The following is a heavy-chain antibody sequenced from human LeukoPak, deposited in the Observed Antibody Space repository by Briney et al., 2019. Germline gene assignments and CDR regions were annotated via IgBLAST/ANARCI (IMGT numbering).Heavy chain of an antibody. D-gene: IGHD5-18*01. CDR2: ITSSSSYI. CDR3: ARDWLRGYSYGLNWFDP. Sequence: PGGSLRLSCAASGFTFSTYNMNWVRQAPGKGLEWVSSITSSSSYIYYADSVKGRFTISRDNAKNSLYLQMNSLRAEDTAVYYCARDWLRGYSYGLNWFDPWGQGTLVTVSS. J-gene: IGHJ5*02. CDR1: GFTFSTYN. V-gene: IGHV3-21*01.